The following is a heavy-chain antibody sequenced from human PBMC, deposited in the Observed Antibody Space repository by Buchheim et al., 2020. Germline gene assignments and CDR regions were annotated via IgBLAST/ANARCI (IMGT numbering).Heavy chain of an antibody. CDR3: ARSIGILYPFDY. CDR1: GGSISSYY. D-gene: IGHD2-15*01. V-gene: IGHV4-59*01. J-gene: IGHJ4*02. Sequence: QVQLQESGPGLVKPSETLSLTCTVSGGSISSYYWSWLRQPPGKGLEWIGFISYSGRTNYNPSLKSRVTISVDTSTNQFSLKLSSVTAADTAVYYCARSIGILYPFDYWGQGTL. CDR2: ISYSGRT.